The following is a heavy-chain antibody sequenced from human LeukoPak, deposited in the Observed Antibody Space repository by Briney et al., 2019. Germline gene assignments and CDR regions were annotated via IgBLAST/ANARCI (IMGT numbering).Heavy chain of an antibody. CDR3: ARDVPAAMRSTLDS. J-gene: IGHJ4*02. Sequence: VASVKVSCKASGYTFTSYDINWVRQATGQGLEWMGWMNPNSGNTGYAQKFQGRVTMTRNTSISTAYMELRSLRSDDTAVYYCARDVPAAMRSTLDSWGQGTLVTVSS. V-gene: IGHV1-8*01. CDR2: MNPNSGNT. CDR1: GYTFTSYD. D-gene: IGHD2-2*01.